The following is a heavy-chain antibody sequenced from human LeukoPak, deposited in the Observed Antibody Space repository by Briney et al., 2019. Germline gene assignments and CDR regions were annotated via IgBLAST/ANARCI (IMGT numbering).Heavy chain of an antibody. J-gene: IGHJ4*02. Sequence: PGGSLRLSCAASGFTFSSYGMHWVRQAPGKGLEWVAVISYDGSNKYYADSVKGRFTISGDNSKNTLYLQMNSLRAEDTAVYYCAKDGDILTGYYTYFDYWGQGTLVTVSS. V-gene: IGHV3-30*18. CDR3: AKDGDILTGYYTYFDY. CDR1: GFTFSSYG. D-gene: IGHD3-9*01. CDR2: ISYDGSNK.